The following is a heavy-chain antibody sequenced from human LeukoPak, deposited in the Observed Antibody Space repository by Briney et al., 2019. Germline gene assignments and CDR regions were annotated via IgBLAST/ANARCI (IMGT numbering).Heavy chain of an antibody. J-gene: IGHJ6*03. D-gene: IGHD3-9*01. Sequence: GESLKISCKGSGYSFSSYWIGWVRQMPGKDLEWMGIIYPGDSDTRYSPSFQGQVTISADKSISTAYLQWSSLKASDTAMYYCARHNGEILGTGYYYMDVWGKGTTVTVSS. CDR3: ARHNGEILGTGYYYMDV. V-gene: IGHV5-51*01. CDR2: IYPGDSDT. CDR1: GYSFSSYW.